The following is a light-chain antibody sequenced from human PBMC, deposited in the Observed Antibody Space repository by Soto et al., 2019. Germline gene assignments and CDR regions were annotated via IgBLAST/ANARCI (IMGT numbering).Light chain of an antibody. Sequence: QSPLTQPASVSGAPGQSITISCTGTSSDVGGYNYVSWYQQHPGKAPKLIIYEVSNRPSGVSNRFSGSKSGNTASLTISGLQAEDEADYYCNSYTSKSTGVFGTGTKLTV. J-gene: IGLJ1*01. CDR3: NSYTSKSTGV. CDR2: EVS. CDR1: SSDVGGYNY. V-gene: IGLV2-14*01.